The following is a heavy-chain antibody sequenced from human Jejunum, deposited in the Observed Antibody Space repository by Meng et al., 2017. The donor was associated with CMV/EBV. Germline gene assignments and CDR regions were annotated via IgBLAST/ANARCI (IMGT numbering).Heavy chain of an antibody. CDR2: VNPNSGDT. Sequence: FKVFYMHWVRQAPGQGLEWMGWVNPNSGDTNYAQKFQGRVAMTRDPSISTAYMELSGLRSDDTAVYYCARDGVLCGDTTCRGFYSWGQGTLVTVSS. V-gene: IGHV1-2*02. CDR3: ARDGVLCGDTTCRGFYS. CDR1: FKVFY. D-gene: IGHD2-21*01. J-gene: IGHJ5*02.